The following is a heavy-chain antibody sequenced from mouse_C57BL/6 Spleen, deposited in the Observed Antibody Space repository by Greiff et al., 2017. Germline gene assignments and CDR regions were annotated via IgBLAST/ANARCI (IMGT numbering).Heavy chain of an antibody. CDR1: GYTFTDYE. J-gene: IGHJ4*01. Sequence: VQLQQSGAELVRPGASVTLSCKASGYTFTDYEMHWVKQTPVHGLEWIGAIDPETGGTAYNQKCKGKAILTADKSSSTAYMELRSLTSEDSAVYYCTRWAYYSNYGDYAMDYWGQGTSVTVSS. V-gene: IGHV1-15*01. CDR2: IDPETGGT. CDR3: TRWAYYSNYGDYAMDY. D-gene: IGHD2-5*01.